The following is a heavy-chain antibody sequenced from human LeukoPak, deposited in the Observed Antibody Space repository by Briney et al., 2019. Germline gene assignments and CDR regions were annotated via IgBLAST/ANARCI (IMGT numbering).Heavy chain of an antibody. CDR3: AREEGNWGDAFDI. D-gene: IGHD7-27*01. V-gene: IGHV1-2*02. J-gene: IGHJ3*02. Sequence: ASVKVSCKASGYTFTGYYMHWVRQAPGQGLEWMGWINPNSGGTNYAQKLQGRVTMTTDTSTGTAYMELRSLRSDDTAVYYCAREEGNWGDAFDIWGQGTMVTVSS. CDR2: INPNSGGT. CDR1: GYTFTGYY.